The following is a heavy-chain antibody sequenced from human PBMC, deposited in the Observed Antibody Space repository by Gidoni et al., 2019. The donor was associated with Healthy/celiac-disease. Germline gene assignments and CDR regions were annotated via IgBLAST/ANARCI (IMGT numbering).Heavy chain of an antibody. CDR3: ARDWHYYGSGSYYDY. D-gene: IGHD3-10*01. V-gene: IGHV4-30-4*01. CDR2: SYYSWST. Sequence: QVQLQESGPGLVKPSQTLSLTCTVSGGSISSGDYYWSWIRQPPGKGLEWIGYSYYSWSTSYTPSLKSRVTISVDTSKTQFSLKLSSVTAADTAVYYCARDWHYYGSGSYYDYWGQGTLVTVSS. CDR1: GGSISSGDYY. J-gene: IGHJ4*02.